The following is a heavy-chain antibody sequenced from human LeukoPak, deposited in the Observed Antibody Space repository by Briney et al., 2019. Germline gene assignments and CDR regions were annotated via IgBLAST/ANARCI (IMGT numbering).Heavy chain of an antibody. V-gene: IGHV1-18*01. Sequence: GASVKVSCKASGYTFTSYGISWGRQAPGQGFEWMGWISAYNGNTNYAQKLQGRVTMTTDTSTSTAYMELRSLRSDDTAVYYCARWYYDILTGYYNIVQFDYWGQGTLVTVSS. J-gene: IGHJ4*02. CDR1: GYTFTSYG. D-gene: IGHD3-9*01. CDR2: ISAYNGNT. CDR3: ARWYYDILTGYYNIVQFDY.